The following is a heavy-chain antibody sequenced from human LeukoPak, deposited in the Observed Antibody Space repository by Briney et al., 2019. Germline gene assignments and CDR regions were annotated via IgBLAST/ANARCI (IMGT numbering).Heavy chain of an antibody. CDR1: GGSISGYY. CDR3: ARGAYGSGTYYFDY. J-gene: IGHJ4*02. Sequence: SETLSLTCTVSGGSISGYYWSWIRQPPGKGLEWIAYIHYSGSTNYNPSLKSRVTISVDTSKNQFSLKLSSVTAADTAVYYCARGAYGSGTYYFDYWGQGTLVSVSS. D-gene: IGHD3-10*01. CDR2: IHYSGST. V-gene: IGHV4-59*01.